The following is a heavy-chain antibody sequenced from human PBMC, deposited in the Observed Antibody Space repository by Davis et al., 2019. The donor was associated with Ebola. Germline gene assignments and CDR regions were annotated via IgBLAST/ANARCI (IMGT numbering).Heavy chain of an antibody. D-gene: IGHD3-9*01. CDR1: GFTFSSYS. Sequence: GESLKISCAASGFTFSSYSMNWVRQAPGKGLEWVSSISSSSSYIYYADSVKGRFTISRDNAKNTVYLQMNRLRVEDTALYYCARDTPDISTGQHRYYFDYWGQGTLVTVSS. V-gene: IGHV3-21*01. CDR3: ARDTPDISTGQHRYYFDY. J-gene: IGHJ4*02. CDR2: ISSSSSYI.